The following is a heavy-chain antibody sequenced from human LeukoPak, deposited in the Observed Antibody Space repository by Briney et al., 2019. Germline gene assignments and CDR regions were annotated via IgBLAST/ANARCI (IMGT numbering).Heavy chain of an antibody. D-gene: IGHD1-1*01. V-gene: IGHV3-48*03. CDR2: ISSSGSTI. J-gene: IGHJ4*02. Sequence: PGGSLRLSCAASGFTFSSYEMNWVRQAPGKGLEWVSYISSSGSTICYADSVKGRFTISRDNAKNSLYLQMNSLRAEDTAVYYCARDLRTIPFDYWGQGTLVTVSS. CDR1: GFTFSSYE. CDR3: ARDLRTIPFDY.